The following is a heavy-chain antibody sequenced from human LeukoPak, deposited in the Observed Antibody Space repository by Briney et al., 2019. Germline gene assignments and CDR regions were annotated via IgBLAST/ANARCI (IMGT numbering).Heavy chain of an antibody. Sequence: QSGGSLRLSCAASGFTLSSYAMHWVRQAPGKGLEWVTIISDDGSKKYYADYVKGRFTISRDNSKNTLYLQMNSLRAEDTAVYYCPRNFRDGYNNSFDDWGQGTLVTVSS. J-gene: IGHJ4*02. CDR2: ISDDGSKK. V-gene: IGHV3-30*04. CDR1: GFTLSSYA. CDR3: PRNFRDGYNNSFDD. D-gene: IGHD5-24*01.